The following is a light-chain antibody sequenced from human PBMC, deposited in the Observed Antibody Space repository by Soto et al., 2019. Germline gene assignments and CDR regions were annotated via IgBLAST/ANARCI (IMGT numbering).Light chain of an antibody. J-gene: IGKJ4*01. CDR1: HIITNY. V-gene: IGKV1-39*01. Sequence: DIQMTQSPSSLSASVGDRVTITCRASHIITNYLNWYQQKPGKAPNLLIYAASSLQSGVPSRFSGSGSGTDFTLTIAGLQPEDSASYFCQQSSSAPLTFGGGNKVEIK. CDR3: QQSSSAPLT. CDR2: AAS.